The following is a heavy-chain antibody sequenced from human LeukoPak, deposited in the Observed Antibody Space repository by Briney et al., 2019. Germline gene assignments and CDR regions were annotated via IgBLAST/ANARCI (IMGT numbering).Heavy chain of an antibody. V-gene: IGHV4-39*07. CDR3: ASLGTYCGGDCLPPYFDC. CDR2: IYYSGST. Sequence: SETLSLTCTVSGGSISSSSYYWGWIRQPPGKGLEWIGSIYYSGSTYYNPSLKSRVTISVDTSKNQFSLKLSSVTAADTAVYYCASLGTYCGGDCLPPYFDCWGQGTLVTVSS. CDR1: GGSISSSSYY. D-gene: IGHD2-21*01. J-gene: IGHJ4*02.